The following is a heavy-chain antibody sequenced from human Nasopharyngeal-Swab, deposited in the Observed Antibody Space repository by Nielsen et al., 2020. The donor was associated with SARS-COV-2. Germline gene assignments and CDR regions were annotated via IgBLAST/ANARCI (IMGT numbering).Heavy chain of an antibody. J-gene: IGHJ4*02. Sequence: GESLKISCAASGFTFSSYGMHWVRPAPGKGREWVAVISYDGYNKYYADSVKGRFTISRDNSKNTLYLQMNSLRAEDTAVYYCAKPASGSYFSDFDYWGQGTLVTVSS. V-gene: IGHV3-30*18. CDR2: ISYDGYNK. D-gene: IGHD1-26*01. CDR1: GFTFSSYG. CDR3: AKPASGSYFSDFDY.